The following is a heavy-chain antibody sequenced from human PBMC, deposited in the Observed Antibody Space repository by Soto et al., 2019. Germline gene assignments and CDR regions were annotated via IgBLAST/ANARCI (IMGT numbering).Heavy chain of an antibody. CDR3: ARALITMVRGVIITEYGMDV. D-gene: IGHD3-10*01. Sequence: SVKVSCKASGGTFSSYAISWVRQAPGQGLEWMGGIIPIFGTANYAQKFQGRVTITADESMSTAYMELSSLRSEDTAVYYCARALITMVRGVIITEYGMDVWGQGTTVTVSS. CDR2: IIPIFGTA. V-gene: IGHV1-69*13. CDR1: GGTFSSYA. J-gene: IGHJ6*02.